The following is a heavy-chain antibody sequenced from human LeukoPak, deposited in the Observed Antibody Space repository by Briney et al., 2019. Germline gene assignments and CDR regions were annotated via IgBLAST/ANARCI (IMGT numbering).Heavy chain of an antibody. CDR3: ARDQIAAAGSFDY. V-gene: IGHV1-46*01. CDR1: GYTFTSYY. Sequence: GASVKVSCTASGYTFTSYYMHWVRQAPGQGLEWMGIINPSGGSTSYAQKFQGRVTMTRDMSTSTVYMELSSLRSEDTAVYYCARDQIAAAGSFDYWGQGTLVTVSS. J-gene: IGHJ4*02. D-gene: IGHD6-13*01. CDR2: INPSGGST.